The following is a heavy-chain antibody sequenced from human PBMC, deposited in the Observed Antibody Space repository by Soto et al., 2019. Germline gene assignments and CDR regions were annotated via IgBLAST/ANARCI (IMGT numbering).Heavy chain of an antibody. Sequence: GASVKVSCKASGYTFISYAIHWVRQAPGQRLEWMGWINAGNGNTEYSQKFQGRVTITRDTSASTAYMELTSLRSEDTAVYCCARELQGLYYFDYWGQGTLVTVSS. J-gene: IGHJ4*02. V-gene: IGHV1-3*01. CDR1: GYTFISYA. D-gene: IGHD2-15*01. CDR2: INAGNGNT. CDR3: ARELQGLYYFDY.